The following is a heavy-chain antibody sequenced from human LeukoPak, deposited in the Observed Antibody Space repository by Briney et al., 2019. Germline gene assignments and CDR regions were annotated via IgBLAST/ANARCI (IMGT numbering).Heavy chain of an antibody. CDR1: GFTFSSYA. CDR2: ISGSGGST. V-gene: IGHV3-23*01. D-gene: IGHD2-2*01. J-gene: IGHJ6*03. CDR3: AKSNYCSSTSCYAEGSYYYYYMDV. Sequence: GGSLRLSCAASGFTFSSYAMSWVRQAPGKGLEWVSAISGSGGSTYYADSVKGRFTISRDNSKNTLYLQMNSLRAEDTAVYYCAKSNYCSSTSCYAEGSYYYYYMDVWGKGTTVTVSS.